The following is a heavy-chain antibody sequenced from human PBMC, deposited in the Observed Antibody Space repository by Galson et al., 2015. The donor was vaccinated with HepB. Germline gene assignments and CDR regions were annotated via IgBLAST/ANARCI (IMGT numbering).Heavy chain of an antibody. CDR2: ISYDGSNK. Sequence: SLRLSCAASGFTFSSYAMHWVRQAPGKGLEWVAVISYDGSNKYYADSVKGRFTISRDNSKNTLYLQMNSLRAEDTAVYYCARDREWFGTLGFDYWGQGTLVTVSS. V-gene: IGHV3-30*04. CDR1: GFTFSSYA. J-gene: IGHJ4*02. D-gene: IGHD3-10*01. CDR3: ARDREWFGTLGFDY.